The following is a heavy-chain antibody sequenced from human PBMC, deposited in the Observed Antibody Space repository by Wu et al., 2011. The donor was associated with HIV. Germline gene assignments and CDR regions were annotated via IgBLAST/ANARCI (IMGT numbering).Heavy chain of an antibody. V-gene: IGHV4-59*01. J-gene: IGHJ5*02. Sequence: QVQLQESGPGLVKPSETLSLTCTVSGGSISSYYWSWIRQPPGKGLEWIGYIYYSGSTNYNPSLKSRVTISVDTSKNQFSLKLSSVTAADTAVYYCARSANYYDSSGYLWAWGQGTLVTVSS. CDR1: GGSISSYY. D-gene: IGHD3-22*01. CDR2: IYYSGST. CDR3: ARSANYYDSSGYLWA.